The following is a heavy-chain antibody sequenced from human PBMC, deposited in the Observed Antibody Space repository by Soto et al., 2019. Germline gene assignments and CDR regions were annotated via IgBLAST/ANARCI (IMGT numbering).Heavy chain of an antibody. CDR1: GFAFSSYA. CDR2: LSGTGGTT. Sequence: EVQLLESGGNLVQPGGSLRLSCAASGFAFSSYAMTWVRQAPGKGLEWVSALSGTGGTTYSADSVRGRFTIARDNSKNTLYLQMNGLSPEDSAIYYCAKFIVGTVGSSGWPWFLDSWGQGTLVTVSS. J-gene: IGHJ4*02. CDR3: AKFIVGTVGSSGWPWFLDS. V-gene: IGHV3-23*01. D-gene: IGHD6-25*01.